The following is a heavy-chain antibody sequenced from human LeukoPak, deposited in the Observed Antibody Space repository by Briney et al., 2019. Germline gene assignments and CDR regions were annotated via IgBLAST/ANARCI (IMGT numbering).Heavy chain of an antibody. CDR1: GGSMSNIYY. Sequence: SETLSLTCNVSGGSMSNIYYWSWIRQPAGKGLEWIGRIYTSGSTNYNPPLKSRVTISVDTSKNQFSLKLSSVTAADTAVYYCAREQQLVKGDYYYYYYMDVWGKGTTVTVSS. D-gene: IGHD6-13*01. V-gene: IGHV4-61*02. CDR2: IYTSGST. CDR3: AREQQLVKGDYYYYYYMDV. J-gene: IGHJ6*03.